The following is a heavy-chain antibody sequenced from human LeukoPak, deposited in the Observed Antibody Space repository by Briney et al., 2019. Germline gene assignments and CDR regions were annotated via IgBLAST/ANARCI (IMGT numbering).Heavy chain of an antibody. CDR1: GYTFTTYG. V-gene: IGHV1-2*02. D-gene: IGHD3-22*01. Sequence: ASVKVSCKASGYTFTTYGISWLRQAPGQGLEWMGWINPNSGGTNYAQKFQGRVTMTRDTSISTAYMELSRLRSDDTAVYYCARDTYYYDSSGYPTLDYWGQGTLVTVSS. CDR2: INPNSGGT. CDR3: ARDTYYYDSSGYPTLDY. J-gene: IGHJ4*02.